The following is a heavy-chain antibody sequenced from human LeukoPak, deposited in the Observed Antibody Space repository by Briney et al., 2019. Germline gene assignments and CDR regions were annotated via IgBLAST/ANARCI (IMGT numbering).Heavy chain of an antibody. CDR1: GFTFSDYY. CDR2: ISSSGTYI. CDR3: ARQGGDILTGYLDY. D-gene: IGHD3-9*01. J-gene: IGHJ4*02. V-gene: IGHV3-11*03. Sequence: GGSLRLSCATSGFTFSDYYMSWIRQAPGKGLEWVSYISSSGTYITSADPVKGRFTISRDYPKNSLYLQMSSLRAEDTAVYYCARQGGDILTGYLDYWGQGTLVTVSS.